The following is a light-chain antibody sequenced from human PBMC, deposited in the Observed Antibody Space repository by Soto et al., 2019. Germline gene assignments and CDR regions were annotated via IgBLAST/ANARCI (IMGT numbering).Light chain of an antibody. J-gene: IGKJ1*01. V-gene: IGKV3-20*01. CDR2: GAS. CDR1: QSVSSTF. CDR3: QQFDSSVT. Sequence: EIVLTQSPGSLSLSPGERATRSCRASQSVSSTFFAWYQQRPGQAPRLLLYGASSRATGIPERFSGSGSGTDFTLTISRLEHEDFAVYYCQQFDSSVTFGQGTTVEIK.